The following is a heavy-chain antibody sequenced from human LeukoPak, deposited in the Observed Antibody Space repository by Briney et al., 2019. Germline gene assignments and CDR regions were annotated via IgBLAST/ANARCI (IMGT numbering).Heavy chain of an antibody. D-gene: IGHD2-21*01. CDR3: VCGGVSY. J-gene: IGHJ4*02. V-gene: IGHV3-53*01. CDR2: IYSGGST. Sequence: GGSLRLSCTTSGFNFVAYWMGWVRQAPGKGLEWVSVIYSGGSTYYADSVKGRFTISRDNSKNTLYLQMNSLRAEDTAVYYCVCGGVSYWGQGTLVTVSS. CDR1: GFNFVAYW.